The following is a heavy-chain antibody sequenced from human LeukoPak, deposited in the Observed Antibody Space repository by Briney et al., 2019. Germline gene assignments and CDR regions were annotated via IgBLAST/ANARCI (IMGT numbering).Heavy chain of an antibody. J-gene: IGHJ6*02. D-gene: IGHD6-19*01. CDR2: INSDGSST. CDR3: AREGIAVSKADYYYYGMDV. V-gene: IGHV3-74*01. CDR1: GFTFSSYA. Sequence: GSLRLSCAASGFTFSSYAMSWVRQAPGKGLEWVSRINSDGSSTSYADSVKGRFTISRDNAKNTLYLQMNSLRAEDTAVYYCAREGIAVSKADYYYYGMDVWGQGTTVTVSS.